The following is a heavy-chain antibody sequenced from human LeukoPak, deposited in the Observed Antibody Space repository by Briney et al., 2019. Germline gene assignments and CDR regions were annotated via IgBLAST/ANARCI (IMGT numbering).Heavy chain of an antibody. CDR2: IYYSGST. V-gene: IGHV4-59*01. J-gene: IGHJ3*02. Sequence: PSETLSLTCTVSGGSISSYYWSWIRQPPGKGLEWIGYIYYSGSTNYNPSLKSRVTISVDTSKNQFSLKLSSVTAADTAVYYCARVERVRLPDAFDIWGQGTMVTVSS. CDR1: GGSISSYY. D-gene: IGHD5-12*01. CDR3: ARVERVRLPDAFDI.